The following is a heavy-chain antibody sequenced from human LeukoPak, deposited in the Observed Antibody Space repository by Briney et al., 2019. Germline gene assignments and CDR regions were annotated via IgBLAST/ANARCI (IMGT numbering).Heavy chain of an antibody. J-gene: IGHJ4*02. Sequence: GASVKVSCKASGYTFTGYYMHWVRQAPGQGLERMGWNNPNSGGTNYAQKFQGRVTMTRDTSISTAYMELSRLRSDDTAVYYCALFIRNYYDSSGYWPYFDYWGQGTLVTVSS. CDR1: GYTFTGYY. CDR2: NNPNSGGT. CDR3: ALFIRNYYDSSGYWPYFDY. D-gene: IGHD3-22*01. V-gene: IGHV1-2*02.